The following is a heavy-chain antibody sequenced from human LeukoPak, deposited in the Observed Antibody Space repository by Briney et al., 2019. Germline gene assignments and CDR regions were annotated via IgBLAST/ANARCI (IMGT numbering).Heavy chain of an antibody. CDR1: GGTFSSYA. CDR3: ARRGKRYCSGGSCFSVPFDP. Sequence: SVKVSCKAPGGTFSSYAISWVRQAPGQGLEWMGGIIPIFGTANYAQKFQGRVTITADESTSTAYMELSSLRSEDTAVYYCARRGKRYCSGGSCFSVPFDPWGQGTLVTVSS. V-gene: IGHV1-69*13. CDR2: IIPIFGTA. D-gene: IGHD2-15*01. J-gene: IGHJ5*02.